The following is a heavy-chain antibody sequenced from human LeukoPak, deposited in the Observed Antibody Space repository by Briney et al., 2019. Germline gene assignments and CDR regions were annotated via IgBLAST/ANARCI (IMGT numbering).Heavy chain of an antibody. CDR3: VGSEAPTTPPPYGMDV. CDR1: GGSISSANW. D-gene: IGHD1-14*01. CDR2: IYFGGTT. V-gene: IGHV4-4*02. J-gene: IGHJ6*02. Sequence: TSETLSLTCAVSGGSISSANWWTWVRQSPGKGLEWIGEIYFGGTTSYNPSLKGRVTISVDKSTNHFSLDLTSVTVADTAVYYCVGSEAPTTPPPYGMDVWGHGTTVTVSS.